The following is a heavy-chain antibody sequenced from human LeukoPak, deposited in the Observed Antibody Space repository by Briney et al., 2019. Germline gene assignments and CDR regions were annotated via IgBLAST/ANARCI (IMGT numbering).Heavy chain of an antibody. J-gene: IGHJ6*02. CDR3: AKDFFWPQMDDLNYGMDV. CDR2: VSGSGITT. V-gene: IGHV3-23*01. CDR1: GFIFNNYD. Sequence: GGSLRLSCTASGFIFNNYDMNWVRQAPGKGLEWVSTVSGSGITTNYADSVKGRFTISRDNSKNTLYLQMNSLRVEDTAKYYCAKDFFWPQMDDLNYGMDVWGQGTTVTVSS. D-gene: IGHD1-1*01.